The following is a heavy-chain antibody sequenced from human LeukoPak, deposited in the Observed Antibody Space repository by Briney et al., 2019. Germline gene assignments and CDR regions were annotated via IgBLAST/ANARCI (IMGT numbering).Heavy chain of an antibody. D-gene: IGHD3-9*01. CDR3: ARERLDILTGYDLFDL. Sequence: SGTLSLTCAVSGGSISSYYWSWIRQPPGKGLEWIGYIYYSGSTNYNPSLKSRVTISVDTSKNQFSLKLSSVTAADTAVYYCARERLDILTGYDLFDLWGRGTLVTVSS. CDR1: GGSISSYY. CDR2: IYYSGST. J-gene: IGHJ2*01. V-gene: IGHV4-59*01.